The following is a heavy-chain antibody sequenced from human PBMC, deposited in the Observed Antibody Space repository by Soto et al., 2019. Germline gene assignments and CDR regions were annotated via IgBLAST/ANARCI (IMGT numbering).Heavy chain of an antibody. D-gene: IGHD3-10*01. CDR3: ARHFYGSDGLDNGMDV. CDR1: GYSFTSYW. V-gene: IGHV5-10-1*01. J-gene: IGHJ6*02. CDR2: IDPSDSYT. Sequence: XESLTISCKGSGYSFTSYWISLVRQMPGKGLEWMGRIDPSDSYTNYSPSFQGHVTISADKSISTAYLQWSSLKASDTAMYYCARHFYGSDGLDNGMDVWGQGTTVTVSS.